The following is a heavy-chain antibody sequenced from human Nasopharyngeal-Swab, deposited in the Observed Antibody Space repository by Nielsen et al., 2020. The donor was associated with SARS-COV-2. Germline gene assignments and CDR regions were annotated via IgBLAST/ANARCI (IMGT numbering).Heavy chain of an antibody. D-gene: IGHD6-13*01. CDR1: GFTFSSYD. J-gene: IGHJ4*02. CDR3: ARSDLYSSSWYAPFDY. Sequence: GGSLRLSCAASGFTFSSYDMHWVRQATGKGLEWVSAIGTAGDTYYPGSVKGRFTISRENAKNSLYLQMNSLRAGDTAVYYCARSDLYSSSWYAPFDYWGQGTLVTVSS. CDR2: IGTAGDT. V-gene: IGHV3-13*01.